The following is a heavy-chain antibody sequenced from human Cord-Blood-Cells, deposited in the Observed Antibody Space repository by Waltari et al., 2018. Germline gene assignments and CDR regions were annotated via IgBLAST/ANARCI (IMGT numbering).Heavy chain of an antibody. V-gene: IGHV3-74*01. CDR2: INSDGSST. J-gene: IGHJ3*02. CDR1: GFTFRSYR. D-gene: IGHD1-26*01. CDR3: ARGSNRWELDAFDI. Sequence: EVQLVESGGGLVQPGGSLRLSCAASGFTFRSYRMPWVRQAPGKGLVWVSRINSDGSSTSYADSVKGRFTISRDNAKNTLYLQMNSLRAEDTAVYYCARGSNRWELDAFDIWGQGTMVTVSS.